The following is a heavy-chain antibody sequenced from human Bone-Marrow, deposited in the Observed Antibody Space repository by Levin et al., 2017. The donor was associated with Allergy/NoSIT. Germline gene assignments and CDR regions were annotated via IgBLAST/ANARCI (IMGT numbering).Heavy chain of an antibody. J-gene: IGHJ6*02. D-gene: IGHD3-22*01. V-gene: IGHV3-15*07. Sequence: GESLKISCAASGFTFTNAWMNWVRQAPGKGLEWVGLIRSKADGGTTDYAAPVQGSFTISRDDSKNTLFLQMNSLKTEDTATYYCTTDPPYYYDSSGSSYFGMDVWGQGTTVTVSS. CDR1: GFTFTNAW. CDR2: IRSKADGGTT. CDR3: TTDPPYYYDSSGSSYFGMDV.